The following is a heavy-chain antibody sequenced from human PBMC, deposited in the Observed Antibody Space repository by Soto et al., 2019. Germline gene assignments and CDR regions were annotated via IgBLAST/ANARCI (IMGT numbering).Heavy chain of an antibody. J-gene: IGHJ4*02. CDR2: MSHGGST. Sequence: PSETLSLTCDVSGVSIDSSYWWGWVRQPPGRDLEWLGDMSHGGSTNYNPSLKSRVTILLDKSKNQFSLSLSFVTAADTAVYFCARAVGPFDYWGQGTLVTVSS. D-gene: IGHD1-26*01. V-gene: IGHV4-4*02. CDR3: ARAVGPFDY. CDR1: GVSIDSSYW.